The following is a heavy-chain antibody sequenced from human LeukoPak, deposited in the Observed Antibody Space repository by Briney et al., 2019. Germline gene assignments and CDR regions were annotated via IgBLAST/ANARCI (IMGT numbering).Heavy chain of an antibody. CDR3: ARVFFGATTINYYYYYMDV. CDR2: ITSTSSYI. Sequence: PGGSLRLSCAASGFTFSSYSITWVRQAPGKGLEWVSSITSTSSYINYADSAKGRFTISRDNAKNSVYLQMNSLRAEDTAVYYCARVFFGATTINYYYYYMDVWGKGTTVTVSS. V-gene: IGHV3-21*01. J-gene: IGHJ6*03. D-gene: IGHD1-26*01. CDR1: GFTFSSYS.